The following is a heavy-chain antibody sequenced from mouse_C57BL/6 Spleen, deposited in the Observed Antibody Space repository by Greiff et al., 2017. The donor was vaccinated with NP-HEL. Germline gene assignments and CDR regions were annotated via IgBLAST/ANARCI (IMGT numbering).Heavy chain of an antibody. Sequence: EVKVVESGGGLVKPGGSLKLSCAASGFTFSDYGMHWVRQAPEKGLEWVAYISSGSSTIYYADTMKGRSPLSRDNAKNTLFLRITSLGSEDTAMYYCAKMSRVGEYFDVWGTGTTVTVSS. CDR1: GFTFSDYG. V-gene: IGHV5-17*01. D-gene: IGHD1-1*01. CDR2: ISSGSSTI. J-gene: IGHJ1*03. CDR3: AKMSRVGEYFDV.